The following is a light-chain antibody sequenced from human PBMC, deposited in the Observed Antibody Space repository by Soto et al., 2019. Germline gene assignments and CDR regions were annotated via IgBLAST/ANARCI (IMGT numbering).Light chain of an antibody. Sequence: DIQMTQSPSSLSASVGDRVTITCRASQDIGNDLGWYQQKPGKAPKRLIYSTYSLQTGVPSRFSGSGSGTDFGLIISLLQPEDSATYFCLQHNSYPRTFGQGTKVEV. V-gene: IGKV1-17*01. CDR3: LQHNSYPRT. CDR1: QDIGND. J-gene: IGKJ1*01. CDR2: STY.